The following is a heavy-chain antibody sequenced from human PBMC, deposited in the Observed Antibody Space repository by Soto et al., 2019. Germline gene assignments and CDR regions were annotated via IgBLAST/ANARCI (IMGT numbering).Heavy chain of an antibody. J-gene: IGHJ5*02. CDR3: ATSYDSGFDP. D-gene: IGHD5-12*01. CDR2: IKPDNGDT. V-gene: IGHV1-18*04. Sequence: QLPLVQSGAEVERPGASVRVSCKAYGYPFSKYGISWIRQAPGQGLEWMGWIKPDNGDTNYAQKFQGRVTMTTDTSSNTAYMELRSLRSDDTAVYYCATSYDSGFDPWGLGTLVSVSS. CDR1: GYPFSKYG.